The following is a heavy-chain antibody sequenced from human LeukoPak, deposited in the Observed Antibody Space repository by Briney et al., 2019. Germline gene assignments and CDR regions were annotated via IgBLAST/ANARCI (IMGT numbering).Heavy chain of an antibody. D-gene: IGHD3-22*01. CDR2: TSAYNGNT. V-gene: IGHV1-18*01. CDR3: ARALSFSSYYYDSSGYQVPDY. J-gene: IGHJ4*02. CDR1: GYTFTTYT. Sequence: GASVKVSCKTSGYTFTTYTVHWVRQAPGQRLEWMGWTSAYNGNTNYAQKLQGRVTMTTDTSTSTAYMELRSLRSDDTAVYYCARALSFSSYYYDSSGYQVPDYWGQGTLVTVSS.